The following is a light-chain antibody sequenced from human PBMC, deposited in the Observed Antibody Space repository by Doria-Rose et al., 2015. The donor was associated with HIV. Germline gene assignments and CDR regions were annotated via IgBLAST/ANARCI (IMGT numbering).Light chain of an antibody. CDR1: QSINTY. V-gene: IGKV1-39*01. Sequence: TQPPSSLSASVGDRVTITCRAGQSINTYLNWYQQKPGKAPKLLIYAASTLQSGVPPRFSGSGSGTDFTLTISSLQPEDFATYYCQQTYSTPRAFGQGTTVEIK. CDR3: QQTYSTPRA. J-gene: IGKJ1*01. CDR2: AAS.